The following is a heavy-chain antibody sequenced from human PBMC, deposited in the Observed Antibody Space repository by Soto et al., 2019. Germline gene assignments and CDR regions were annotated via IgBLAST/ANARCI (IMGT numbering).Heavy chain of an antibody. J-gene: IGHJ6*03. CDR3: ARGFGSFYYMDV. CDR2: IGTAGDT. Sequence: EVQLVESEGGLVQPGGSPRLSCAASGFTFSSYDMHWVRQAPGRGLEWVSVIGTAGDTSYRGSVKGRFTISREKANNSLYLQMNSLLAGDTAVYYCARGFGSFYYMDVWGKGTTVTVSS. CDR1: GFTFSSYD. V-gene: IGHV3-13*01. D-gene: IGHD3-10*01.